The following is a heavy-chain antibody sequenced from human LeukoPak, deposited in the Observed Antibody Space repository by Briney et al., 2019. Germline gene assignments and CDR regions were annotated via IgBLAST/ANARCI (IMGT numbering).Heavy chain of an antibody. CDR3: ARARRDFWSGYPTGGFDY. CDR1: GGSIISSNW. CDR2: IYHSGST. D-gene: IGHD3-3*01. Sequence: PSETLSLTCAVSGGSIISSNWWNWVRQPPGKGLEWIGEIYHSGSTNYNPSLKSRVTILLDKSKNQFSLKLSSVTAADTAVYYCARARRDFWSGYPTGGFDYWGQGTLVTVSS. J-gene: IGHJ4*02. V-gene: IGHV4-4*02.